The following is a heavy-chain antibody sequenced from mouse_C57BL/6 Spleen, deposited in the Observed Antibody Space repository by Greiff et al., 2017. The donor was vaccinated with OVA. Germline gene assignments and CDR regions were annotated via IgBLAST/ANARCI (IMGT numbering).Heavy chain of an antibody. CDR1: GYSFTGYY. D-gene: IGHD2-4*01. CDR2: INPSTGGT. Sequence: LVESGPELVKPGASVKISCKASGYSFTGYYMNWVKQSPEKSLEWIGEINPSTGGTTYNQKFKAKATLTVDKSSSTAYMQLKSLTSEDSAVYYCARSYYDYGNWYFDVWGTGTTVTVSS. V-gene: IGHV1-42*01. CDR3: ARSYYDYGNWYFDV. J-gene: IGHJ1*03.